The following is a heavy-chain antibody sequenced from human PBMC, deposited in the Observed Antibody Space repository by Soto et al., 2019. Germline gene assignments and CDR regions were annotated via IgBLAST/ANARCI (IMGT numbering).Heavy chain of an antibody. D-gene: IGHD4-17*01. V-gene: IGHV3-30*18. Sequence: QVQLVESGGGVVQPGRSLRLSCAASGFTFSSYGMHWVRQAPGKGLEWVAVISYDGSNKYYADSVKGRFTISRDNSKNTLYLQMNSLRAEDTAVYYCAKDQNYGDYSLQYWGQGTLVTVSS. J-gene: IGHJ4*02. CDR3: AKDQNYGDYSLQY. CDR1: GFTFSSYG. CDR2: ISYDGSNK.